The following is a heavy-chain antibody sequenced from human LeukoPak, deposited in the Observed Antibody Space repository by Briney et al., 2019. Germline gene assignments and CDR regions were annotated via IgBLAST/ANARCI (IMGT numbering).Heavy chain of an antibody. CDR3: ARGVEAAGTDY. J-gene: IGHJ4*02. Sequence: PGGSLRLSCAVSGFRFSDYWMDWVRRAPGKGPVWVSYIDNDGSDTGYADSVKGRFTVSRDNAQNTLYLQMTSLRVEDTAMYYCARGVEAAGTDYWGQGTLVTVSS. V-gene: IGHV3-74*01. D-gene: IGHD6-13*01. CDR1: GFRFSDYW. CDR2: IDNDGSDT.